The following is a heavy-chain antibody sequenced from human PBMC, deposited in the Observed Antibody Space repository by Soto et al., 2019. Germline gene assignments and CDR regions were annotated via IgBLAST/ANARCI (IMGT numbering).Heavy chain of an antibody. D-gene: IGHD2-15*01. J-gene: IGHJ4*02. Sequence: QVQLQQWGAGLLKPSETLSLTCAVYGGSFSGYYWSWIRQPPGKGLEWIGEINHSGSTNYNPSLKSRVTISVDTSKNQFSLKLSSVTAADTAVYYCARARYCSGGSCYRRAFDYWGQGTLVTVSS. CDR3: ARARYCSGGSCYRRAFDY. V-gene: IGHV4-34*01. CDR2: INHSGST. CDR1: GGSFSGYY.